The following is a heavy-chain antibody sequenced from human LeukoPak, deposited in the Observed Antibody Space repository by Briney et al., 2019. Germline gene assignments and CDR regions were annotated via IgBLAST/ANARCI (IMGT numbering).Heavy chain of an antibody. CDR1: GFTFSSYA. CDR3: AGPMGPATIFGFDY. CDR2: GSAN. D-gene: IGHD2-2*01. J-gene: IGHJ4*02. Sequence: GGSLRLSCAASGFTFSSYAMNCHTGSANSYADSVKGRFTISRDNAKKSLYLQMNSLRAEDTAVYYCAGPMGPATIFGFDYWGQGTLVTVSS. V-gene: IGHV3-48*03.